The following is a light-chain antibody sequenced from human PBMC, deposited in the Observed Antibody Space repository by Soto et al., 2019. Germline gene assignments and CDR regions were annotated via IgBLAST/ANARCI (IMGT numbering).Light chain of an antibody. Sequence: QSVLTQPPSVSAAPGQKVTISCSGSSSNIGNNYVSWYQQLPGTAPKLLIYDNNKRXXXXXXRFSGSKSGTSATLGITGLXXXXXAXXYCGTWDSSLSAAVFGGGTQLTVL. CDR3: GTWDSSLSAAV. J-gene: IGLJ7*01. V-gene: IGLV1-51*01. CDR1: SSNIGNNY. CDR2: DNN.